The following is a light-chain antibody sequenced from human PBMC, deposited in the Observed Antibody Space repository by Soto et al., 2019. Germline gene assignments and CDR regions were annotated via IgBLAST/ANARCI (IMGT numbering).Light chain of an antibody. CDR1: SSNIGAGYH. V-gene: IGLV1-40*01. CDR3: QSYDSSLSGWV. CDR2: GNI. J-gene: IGLJ3*02. Sequence: QAVLTQLPSVSGAPGQRVTISCTGSSSNIGAGYHIHWYQQFPGTAPKLLIYGNINRPSGVPDRFSGSKSGTSASLAITGLQADDEADYYCQSYDSSLSGWVFGGGTKLTVL.